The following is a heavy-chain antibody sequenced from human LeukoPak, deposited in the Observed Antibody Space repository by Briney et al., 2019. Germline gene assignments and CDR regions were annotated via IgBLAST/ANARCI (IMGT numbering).Heavy chain of an antibody. V-gene: IGHV4-59*08. CDR3: ASQTAIRRGYSYGYYFDY. CDR2: SCYSGST. D-gene: IGHD5-18*01. Sequence: AETLSLSCTASGCSISSYYWSWIRQPPGKGLEWIGCSCYSGSTNYTPSLKSRVTISVDTSKTQFSLKLSFVPAADTAVYYCASQTAIRRGYSYGYYFDYWGQGTLVTVSS. J-gene: IGHJ4*02. CDR1: GCSISSYY.